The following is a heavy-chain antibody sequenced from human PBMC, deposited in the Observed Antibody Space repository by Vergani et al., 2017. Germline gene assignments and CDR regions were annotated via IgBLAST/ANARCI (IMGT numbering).Heavy chain of an antibody. CDR3: ARVVSRGILAKLAWFDP. V-gene: IGHV1-69*12. CDR2: TIPIFGTA. D-gene: IGHD3-9*01. Sequence: QVQLVQSGAEVKKPGSSVKVSCKASGGTFSSYAISWVRQAPGQGLEWRGGTIPIFGTANYAQKFQGRVTITADESTSTAYMELSSLRSEDTAVYYCARVVSRGILAKLAWFDPWGQGTLVTVSS. J-gene: IGHJ5*02. CDR1: GGTFSSYA.